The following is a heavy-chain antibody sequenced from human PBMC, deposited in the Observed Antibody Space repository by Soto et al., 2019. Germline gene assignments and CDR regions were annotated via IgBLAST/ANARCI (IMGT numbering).Heavy chain of an antibody. CDR3: ARCGAMSAALSFGMDV. D-gene: IGHD3-16*01. CDR1: GFTFTTYA. J-gene: IGHJ6*02. CDR2: ISHDGNFE. Sequence: QLQLVESGGNVVQPGRSLRLSCAASGFTFTTYAMHWVRQAPGTGLEWMAIISHDGNFEYYADSVKGRFTISRDDSKNTIYLQMNSLRGDDSGVYFCARCGAMSAALSFGMDVWGQGTTVSVSS. V-gene: IGHV3-33*01.